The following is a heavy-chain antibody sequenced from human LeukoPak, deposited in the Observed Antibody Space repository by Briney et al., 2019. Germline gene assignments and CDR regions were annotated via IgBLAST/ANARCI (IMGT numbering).Heavy chain of an antibody. J-gene: IGHJ4*02. V-gene: IGHV3-30*02. CDR3: AKDGGYPRGVHFDY. CDR2: IRYDGSNK. D-gene: IGHD5-12*01. Sequence: GGSLRLSCAASGFTFSSYGMHWVRQAPGKGLEWVAFIRYDGSNKYYADSVKGRFTISRDNSKNTLYLQMNSLRAENTAVYYCAKDGGYPRGVHFDYWGQGTLVTVSS. CDR1: GFTFSSYG.